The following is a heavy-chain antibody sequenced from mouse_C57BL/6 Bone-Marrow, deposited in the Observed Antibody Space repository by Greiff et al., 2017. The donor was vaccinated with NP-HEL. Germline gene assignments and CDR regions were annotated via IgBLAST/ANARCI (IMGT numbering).Heavy chain of an antibody. V-gene: IGHV1-82*01. CDR3: AVPYTPFDY. CDR1: GYAFSSSW. D-gene: IGHD2-12*01. Sequence: VKLVESGPELVKPGASVKISCKASGYAFSSSWMNWVKQRPGKGLEWIGRIYPGDGDTNYNGKFKGKATLTADNSSSTAYMQLSSLTSEVSAVYFCAVPYTPFDYWGQGTTLTVSS. CDR2: IYPGDGDT. J-gene: IGHJ2*01.